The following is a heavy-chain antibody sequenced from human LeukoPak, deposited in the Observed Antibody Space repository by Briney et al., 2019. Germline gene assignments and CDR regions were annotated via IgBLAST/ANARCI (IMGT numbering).Heavy chain of an antibody. CDR2: MNPNSGNT. V-gene: IGHV1-8*01. CDR3: ARDTGIAAAGVTYYYYYGMDV. Sequence: ASVKVSCKASGYTFTSYDINWVRQATGQGLEWMGWMNPNSGNTGYAQKFQGRVTITADKSTSTAYMELSSLRSEDTAVYYCARDTGIAAAGVTYYYYYGMDVWDQGTTVTVSS. J-gene: IGHJ6*02. D-gene: IGHD6-13*01. CDR1: GYTFTSYD.